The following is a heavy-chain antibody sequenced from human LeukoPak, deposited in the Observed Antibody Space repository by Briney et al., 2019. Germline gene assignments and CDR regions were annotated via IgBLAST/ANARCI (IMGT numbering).Heavy chain of an antibody. J-gene: IGHJ6*02. D-gene: IGHD3-3*01. Sequence: PGRSLRLSCAACGFTFDDYVMHWDRQAPGKGLEWVSGISCNSGSIGYADSVKGRFTISRDNAKNSLYLQMNSLRAEDTALYYCAKEGGATIFGVVISGYGMDVWGQGTTFTVSS. CDR1: GFTFDDYV. V-gene: IGHV3-9*01. CDR3: AKEGGATIFGVVISGYGMDV. CDR2: ISCNSGSI.